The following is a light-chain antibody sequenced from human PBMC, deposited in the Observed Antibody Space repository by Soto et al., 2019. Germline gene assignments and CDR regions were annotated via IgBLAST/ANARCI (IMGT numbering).Light chain of an antibody. CDR3: QQGYSTPLT. J-gene: IGKJ4*01. CDR1: QSISTY. Sequence: DIQMTQSPSSLSASVGDRVTITCRASQSISTYLNWYQQKPGKAPKLLIYAASSLPSGVPSRFSGSGSGTDFTLTISSLHPEDFATYHCQQGYSTPLTFGGGTKVEIK. CDR2: AAS. V-gene: IGKV1-39*01.